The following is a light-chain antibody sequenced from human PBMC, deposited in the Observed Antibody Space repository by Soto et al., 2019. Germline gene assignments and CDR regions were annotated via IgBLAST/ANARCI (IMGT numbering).Light chain of an antibody. Sequence: DIQMTQSPSSLSASVGDRVTITCRASQFIRGYLNWYQQKPGKAPKPLIYTASTLHSGVPSRFRGRASATNFTLTISNLQPDDFGTYYCQQGYTTPITLGQGTRLEIK. CDR3: QQGYTTPIT. V-gene: IGKV1-39*01. J-gene: IGKJ5*01. CDR2: TAS. CDR1: QFIRGY.